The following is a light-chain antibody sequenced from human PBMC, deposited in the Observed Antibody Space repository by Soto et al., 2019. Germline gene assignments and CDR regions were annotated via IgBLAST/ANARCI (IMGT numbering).Light chain of an antibody. Sequence: EIVMTQSPATLSLSPGERAALSCRASQSINSELAWYQQKPGQPPRLLIYGASTRATGVPARFPGSESGSECTLTISGLQSEDFAVYYCQQGHNWPLTFGQGTRLEI. J-gene: IGKJ2*01. CDR3: QQGHNWPLT. CDR2: GAS. CDR1: QSINSE. V-gene: IGKV3-15*01.